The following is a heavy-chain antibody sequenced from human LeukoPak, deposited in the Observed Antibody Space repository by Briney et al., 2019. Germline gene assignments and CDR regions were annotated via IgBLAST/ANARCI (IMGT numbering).Heavy chain of an antibody. Sequence: PGGSLRLSCAASGFTFDDYAMHWVRQAPGKGLEWVSGISWNSGSIGYADSEKGRFTISRDNAKNSLYLQMNSLRAEDTAVYYCAKSIAGRSDFFDPWGQGTLVTVSS. J-gene: IGHJ5*02. CDR1: GFTFDDYA. V-gene: IGHV3-9*01. CDR2: ISWNSGSI. D-gene: IGHD6-6*01. CDR3: AKSIAGRSDFFDP.